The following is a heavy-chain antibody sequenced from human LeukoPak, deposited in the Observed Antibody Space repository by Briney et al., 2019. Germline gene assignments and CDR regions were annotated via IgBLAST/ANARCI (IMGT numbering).Heavy chain of an antibody. CDR3: ARSVYRYGADAFDI. CDR2: IYHSGST. Sequence: SETLSLTCAVSGGSISSSNWWSWVRQPPGKGLEWIGEIYHSGSTNYKPSLKSRVTISVDTSKNQFSLKLSSVTAADTAVYYCARSVYRYGADAFDIWGQGTMVTVSS. D-gene: IGHD5-18*01. J-gene: IGHJ3*02. CDR1: GGSISSSNW. V-gene: IGHV4-4*02.